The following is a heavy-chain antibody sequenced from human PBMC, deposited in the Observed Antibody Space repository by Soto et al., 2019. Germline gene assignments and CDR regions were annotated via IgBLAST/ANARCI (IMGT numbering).Heavy chain of an antibody. V-gene: IGHV3-74*01. J-gene: IGHJ6*02. CDR2: IKSDGSNT. CDR3: ARDIPGHYGVDV. Sequence: EVQLVESGGALVQPRGSLGLSCEASGFDINTYWMHWVRQGPGKGLVWVSRIKSDGSNTDYADSVKGRFTISRDKAKNALYLQLHSLRAEDTAVYYAARDIPGHYGVDVWGQGTTVTVSS. D-gene: IGHD2-2*01. CDR1: GFDINTYW.